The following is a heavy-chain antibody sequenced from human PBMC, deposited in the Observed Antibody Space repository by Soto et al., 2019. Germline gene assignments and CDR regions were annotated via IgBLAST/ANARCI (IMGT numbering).Heavy chain of an antibody. V-gene: IGHV1-18*01. Sequence: ASVKVSCKASGYNFTSYGISWVRQAPGQGLERMGWISVYNGNTNYAQKLQGRATMTTDTSTSTVYMELRSLRSDDTAVYYCARDRGYNWNYGWFDPWGQGTLVTVSS. CDR2: ISVYNGNT. CDR1: GYNFTSYG. J-gene: IGHJ5*02. CDR3: ARDRGYNWNYGWFDP. D-gene: IGHD1-7*01.